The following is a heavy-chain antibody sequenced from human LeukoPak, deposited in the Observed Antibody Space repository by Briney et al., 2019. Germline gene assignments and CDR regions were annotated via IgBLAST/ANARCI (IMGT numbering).Heavy chain of an antibody. Sequence: PSETLSLACTVSGGSISSGSYYWSWIRQPAGKGLEWIGRIYTSGSTNYNPSLKSRVTISVDTSKNQFSLKLSSVTAADTAVYYCARDQKRAAGTSHHVYYMDVWGKGTTVTISS. J-gene: IGHJ6*03. CDR2: IYTSGST. CDR1: GGSISSGSYY. D-gene: IGHD6-13*01. V-gene: IGHV4-61*02. CDR3: ARDQKRAAGTSHHVYYMDV.